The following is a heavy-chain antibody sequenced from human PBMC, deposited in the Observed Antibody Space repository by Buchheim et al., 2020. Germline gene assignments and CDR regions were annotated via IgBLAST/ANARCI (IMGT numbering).Heavy chain of an antibody. Sequence: QVQLVESGGGVVQPGRSLRLSCAASGFTFSSYGMHWVRQAPGKGLEWVAVISYDGSNKYSADSVKGRFTISRDNSKNTLYLQMNSLRAEDTAVYYCAKELLRYFDWLLYFYYGMDVWGQGTT. CDR2: ISYDGSNK. V-gene: IGHV3-30*18. D-gene: IGHD3-9*01. CDR3: AKELLRYFDWLLYFYYGMDV. CDR1: GFTFSSYG. J-gene: IGHJ6*02.